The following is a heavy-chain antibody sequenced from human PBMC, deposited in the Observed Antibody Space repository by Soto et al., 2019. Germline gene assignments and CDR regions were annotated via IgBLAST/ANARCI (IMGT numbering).Heavy chain of an antibody. CDR3: ARVLSGAPDWFDP. CDR1: GGTFSSYS. D-gene: IGHD3-10*01. V-gene: IGHV1-69*13. CDR2: IIPIFGTA. Sequence: SVNVSCKSSGGTFSSYSISWVRRAPGQGLEWMGGIIPIFGTANYAQKFQGRVTITADESTSTAYMELSSLRSEDTAVYYCARVLSGAPDWFDPWGQGTLVTVSS. J-gene: IGHJ5*02.